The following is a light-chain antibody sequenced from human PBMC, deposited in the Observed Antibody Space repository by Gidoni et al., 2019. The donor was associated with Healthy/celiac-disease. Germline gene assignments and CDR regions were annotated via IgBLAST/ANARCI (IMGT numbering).Light chain of an antibody. CDR3: QSADSSGTYWV. J-gene: IGLJ3*02. CDR2: KDS. V-gene: IGLV3-25*03. Sequence: SYELTQPPSVSASPGQTARITCSGDALPKQYAYWYQQEPGQAPVLVIYKDSERPSGIPERFSGSSSGTTVTLTISGVQAEDEADYYCQSADSSGTYWVFGGGTKLTVL. CDR1: ALPKQY.